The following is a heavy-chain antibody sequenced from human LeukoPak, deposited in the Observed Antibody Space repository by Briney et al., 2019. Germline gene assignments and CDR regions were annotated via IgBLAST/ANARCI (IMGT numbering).Heavy chain of an antibody. D-gene: IGHD1-26*01. Sequence: VASVKVSCKVSGYTLTELSMHWVRQAPGKGLEWMGGFDPEDGETIYAQKFQGRVTMTEDTSTDTAYMELSSLRSEDTAVHYCATGLGATTFYFDYWGQGTLVTVSS. J-gene: IGHJ4*02. V-gene: IGHV1-24*01. CDR2: FDPEDGET. CDR1: GYTLTELS. CDR3: ATGLGATTFYFDY.